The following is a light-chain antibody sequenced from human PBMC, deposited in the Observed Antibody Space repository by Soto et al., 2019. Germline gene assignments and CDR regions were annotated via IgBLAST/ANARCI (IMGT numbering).Light chain of an antibody. CDR2: ATS. CDR3: VQHNSYPRR. J-gene: IGKJ1*01. Sequence: DIQMTQSPSSLSASVGDRVTITCRTSQGIGGDAGWYQQRPGKPPKRLLYATSTLQSGIPSRFSGGGFGTEFTLTISSLQPEDLATYYCVQHNSYPRRFGQGTRVEMK. V-gene: IGKV1-17*01. CDR1: QGIGGD.